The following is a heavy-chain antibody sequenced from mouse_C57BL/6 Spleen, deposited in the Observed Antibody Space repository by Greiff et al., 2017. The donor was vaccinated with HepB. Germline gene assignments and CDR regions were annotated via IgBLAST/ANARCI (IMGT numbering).Heavy chain of an antibody. CDR3: ARSYGSSPYWYFDV. Sequence: QVQLQQPGAELVKPGASVKLSCKASGYTFTSYWMQWVKQRPGQGLEWIGEIDPSDSYTNYNQKFKGKATLTVDTSSSTAYMQLSSPTSEDSAVYYCARSYGSSPYWYFDVWGTGTTVTVSS. V-gene: IGHV1-50*01. D-gene: IGHD1-1*01. CDR2: IDPSDSYT. CDR1: GYTFTSYW. J-gene: IGHJ1*03.